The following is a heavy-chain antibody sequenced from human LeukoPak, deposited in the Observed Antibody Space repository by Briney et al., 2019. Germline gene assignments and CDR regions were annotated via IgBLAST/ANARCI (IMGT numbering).Heavy chain of an antibody. D-gene: IGHD2-21*02. CDR2: IYDSGST. J-gene: IGHJ4*02. Sequence: SETLSLTCTVSGGSIRSSYYYWGWIRQPPGKGLEWIGSIYDSGSTYYNPSLKSRVTISVDTSKNQFSLKLNSVTAADTAVYYCARGGDWLFDYWGQGILVTVSS. CDR1: GGSIRSSYYY. CDR3: ARGGDWLFDY. V-gene: IGHV4-39*01.